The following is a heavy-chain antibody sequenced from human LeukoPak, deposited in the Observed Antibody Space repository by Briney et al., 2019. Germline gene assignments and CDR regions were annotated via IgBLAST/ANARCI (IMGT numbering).Heavy chain of an antibody. J-gene: IGHJ4*02. D-gene: IGHD3-10*01. CDR3: ARRKYGSGSYHLLY. Sequence: ASVKVSCKASGYTFTRYDINWVRQATGQGLEWMGWMKPNSGNTGYAQKFQGRVTMTTNTSISTAYMELSSLRCEDTAVYYCARRKYGSGSYHLLYWGEATLVSVSS. V-gene: IGHV1-8*01. CDR2: MKPNSGNT. CDR1: GYTFTRYD.